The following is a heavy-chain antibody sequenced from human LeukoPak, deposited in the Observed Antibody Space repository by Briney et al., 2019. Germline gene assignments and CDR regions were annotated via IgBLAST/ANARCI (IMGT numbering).Heavy chain of an antibody. Sequence: GGSLRLSCAASGFTVSSNYMSWVRQAPGKGLEWVSVIYSGGSTYYADSVKGRFTISRDNSKNTLYLQMNSLRAEDTAVCYCATRGRVYYYGSGSSDYWGQGTLVTVSS. D-gene: IGHD3-10*01. CDR1: GFTVSSNY. J-gene: IGHJ4*02. CDR3: ATRGRVYYYGSGSSDY. V-gene: IGHV3-53*01. CDR2: IYSGGST.